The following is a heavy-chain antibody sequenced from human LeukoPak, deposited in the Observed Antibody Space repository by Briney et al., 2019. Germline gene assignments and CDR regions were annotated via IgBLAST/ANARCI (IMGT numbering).Heavy chain of an antibody. Sequence: GGSLRLSCAASGFTFRSYRMNWVRQAPGKGLEWVSYISSSSSTIYYADSVKGRFTISRDNAKNSLYLQMNSLRAEDTALYYCARDYFGSPSALDYWGQGTLVTVSS. J-gene: IGHJ4*02. V-gene: IGHV3-48*04. CDR3: ARDYFGSPSALDY. D-gene: IGHD1-26*01. CDR1: GFTFRSYR. CDR2: ISSSSSTI.